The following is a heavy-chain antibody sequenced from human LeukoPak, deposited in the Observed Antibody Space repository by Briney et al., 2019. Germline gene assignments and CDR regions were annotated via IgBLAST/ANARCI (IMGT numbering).Heavy chain of an antibody. CDR3: ARVGGGGYSYGYWGVFDY. CDR2: IYYSGST. J-gene: IGHJ4*02. CDR1: GGSISSYY. Sequence: SETLSLTCTVSGGSISSYYWSWLRQPPGKGLEWIGYIYYSGSTNYNPSLKSRVTISVDTSKNQFSLKLSSVTAADTAVYYCARVGGGGYSYGYWGVFDYWGQGTLVTVSS. D-gene: IGHD5-18*01. V-gene: IGHV4-59*01.